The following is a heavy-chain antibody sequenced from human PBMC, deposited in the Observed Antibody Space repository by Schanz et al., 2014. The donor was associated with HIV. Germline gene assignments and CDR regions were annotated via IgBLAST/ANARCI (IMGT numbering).Heavy chain of an antibody. V-gene: IGHV3-21*01. J-gene: IGHJ4*02. CDR3: ARDLYYFDY. D-gene: IGHD2-8*01. CDR1: GFTFNSYA. Sequence: VQLVESGGGVVQPGRSPRLSCAASGFTFNSYAMHWVRQAPGKGLEWVASITSSSSYIYYADSVKGRFTISRDNSKNTLYLQMNSLRAEDTAVYYCARDLYYFDYWGQGALVTVSS. CDR2: ITSSSSYI.